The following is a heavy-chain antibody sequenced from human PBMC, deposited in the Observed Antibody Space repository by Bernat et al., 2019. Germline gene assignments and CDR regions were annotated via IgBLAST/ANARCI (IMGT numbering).Heavy chain of an antibody. CDR1: GFTFSSYW. CDR3: ARGGAIAADYYYYYGMDV. Sequence: EVQLVESGGGLVQPGGSLRLSCAASGFTFSSYWMHWVRQAPGKGLVWVSRINSDGSSTSYADSVKGRFTISRDNSKNTLYLQMNSLRAEDTAVYYCARGGAIAADYYYYYGMDVWGQGTTVTVSS. J-gene: IGHJ6*02. V-gene: IGHV3-74*01. D-gene: IGHD6-13*01. CDR2: INSDGSST.